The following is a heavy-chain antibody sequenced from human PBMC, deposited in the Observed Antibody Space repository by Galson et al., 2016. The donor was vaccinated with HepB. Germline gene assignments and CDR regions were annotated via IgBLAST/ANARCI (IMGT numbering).Heavy chain of an antibody. Sequence: SVKVSCKASGGTFNSYILNWVRQAPGQRLEWMGGIIPMFGTTTYEQKFQGRVTITADKSTSTAYMELSSLRSEDTAVYYCARNPTIDYDSSGYPFPDHYMDVWGKGTTVIVSS. V-gene: IGHV1-69*06. D-gene: IGHD3-22*01. CDR3: ARNPTIDYDSSGYPFPDHYMDV. CDR2: IIPMFGTT. J-gene: IGHJ6*03. CDR1: GGTFNSYI.